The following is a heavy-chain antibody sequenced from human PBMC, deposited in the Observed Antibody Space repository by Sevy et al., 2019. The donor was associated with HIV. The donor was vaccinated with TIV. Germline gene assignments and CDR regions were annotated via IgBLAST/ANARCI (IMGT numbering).Heavy chain of an antibody. J-gene: IGHJ6*02. D-gene: IGHD3-16*01. Sequence: GGSLRLSCAASGFTFSSYAMHWVRQAPGKGLEWVAVISYDGNNKYADSVKGRFTISIDNSKNTLYLQMKSLRAEDTAVYYGARDGSSGGLFLKDYYYFSMDVWGQGTTVTVSS. CDR1: GFTFSSYA. CDR2: ISYDGNNK. V-gene: IGHV3-30*03. CDR3: ARDGSSGGLFLKDYYYFSMDV.